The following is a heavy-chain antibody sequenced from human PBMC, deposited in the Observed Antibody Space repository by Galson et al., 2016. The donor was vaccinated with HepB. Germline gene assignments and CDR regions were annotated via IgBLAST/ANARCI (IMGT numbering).Heavy chain of an antibody. CDR2: ISGTGTYI. CDR1: GFTFITYS. J-gene: IGHJ4*02. CDR3: ARGSNYDILTGYLS. D-gene: IGHD3-9*01. V-gene: IGHV3-21*06. Sequence: SLRLSCAASGFTFITYSMNWVRQAPGKGLEWVSSISGTGTYIYYAESVKGRFTISRDNAKNLLYLQMNSLRAEDTAVYYCARGSNYDILTGYLSWGQGTLVTVSS.